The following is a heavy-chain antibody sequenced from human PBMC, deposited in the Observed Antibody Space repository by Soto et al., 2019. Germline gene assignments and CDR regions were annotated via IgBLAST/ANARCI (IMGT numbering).Heavy chain of an antibody. CDR1: GGSFNNYY. V-gene: IGHV4-34*01. CDR2: ILHTGRT. D-gene: IGHD3-22*01. CDR3: ARGSGYYDI. J-gene: IGHJ4*02. Sequence: QVQLQQWGTRLLKPSETLSLTCAVYGGSFNNYYWSWIRQPPGKGLDWVGEILHTGRTNYNPSLKSRVTISIDTSKSQFSLNLSSVTAADTAVYYCARGSGYYDIWGQGIVVSVSS.